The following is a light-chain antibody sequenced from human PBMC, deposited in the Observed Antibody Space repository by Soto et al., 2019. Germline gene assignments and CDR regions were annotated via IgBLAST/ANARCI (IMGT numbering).Light chain of an antibody. CDR3: AVWDDSLSGVV. J-gene: IGLJ2*01. CDR1: SSNIVTNN. V-gene: IGLV1-47*01. Sequence: QSVLTQPPSASGTPGQRVTISCSGSSSNIVTNNVCWFQHLPGAAPKLLIYRNNQRPSGVPDRFSGSKSGTSASLAISGLRSEDEADYYCAVWDDSLSGVVFGGGTKVTVL. CDR2: RNN.